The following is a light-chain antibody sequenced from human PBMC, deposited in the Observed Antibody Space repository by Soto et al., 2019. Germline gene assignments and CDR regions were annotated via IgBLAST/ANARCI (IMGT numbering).Light chain of an antibody. CDR2: DAS. CDR1: QSVSNTY. Sequence: EIVLTQSPGTLSLSQGERATLSCRASQSVSNTYLAWYQQKPGQAPRLLIFDASSRATGIPDRFSGSGSGTDFTLTISRLEPDDFAVYYCQQYGRSPGLFTFGPGTKVDIK. V-gene: IGKV3-20*01. CDR3: QQYGRSPGLFT. J-gene: IGKJ3*01.